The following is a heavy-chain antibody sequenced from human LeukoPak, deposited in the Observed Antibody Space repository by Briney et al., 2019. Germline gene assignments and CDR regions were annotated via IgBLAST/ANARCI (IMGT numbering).Heavy chain of an antibody. D-gene: IGHD6-19*01. CDR3: ARDPYTLLAVGGLFDY. CDR1: GFTFSSYA. Sequence: GRSLRLSCAASGFTFSSYAMHWVRQAPGKGLEWVAVISYDGSNKYYADSVKGRFTISRDNSKNTLYLQMNSLRAEDTAVHYCARDPYTLLAVGGLFDYWGQGTLVTVSS. V-gene: IGHV3-30*04. J-gene: IGHJ4*02. CDR2: ISYDGSNK.